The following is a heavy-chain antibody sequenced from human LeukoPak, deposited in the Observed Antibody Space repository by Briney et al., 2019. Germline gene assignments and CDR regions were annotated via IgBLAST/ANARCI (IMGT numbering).Heavy chain of an antibody. D-gene: IGHD6-13*01. CDR2: VYHSGST. CDR1: GYSISSGYY. Sequence: ASETLSLTCTVSGYSISSGYYWGWIRQPPGKGLEWIGSVYHSGSTYYNPSLKSRVTISLDTSKNQFSLKLSSATAADTAVYYCARSIAAAAVAFDPWGQGTLVTVSS. V-gene: IGHV4-38-2*02. J-gene: IGHJ5*02. CDR3: ARSIAAAAVAFDP.